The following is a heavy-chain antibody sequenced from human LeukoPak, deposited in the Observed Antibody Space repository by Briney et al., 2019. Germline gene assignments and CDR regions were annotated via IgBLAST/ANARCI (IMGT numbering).Heavy chain of an antibody. J-gene: IGHJ4*02. V-gene: IGHV3-7*03. CDR1: GFSLSRNA. Sequence: GGSLRLSCAVSGFSLSRNAMTWVRQAPGKGLEWVANIKLDGSEKNYVDSVKGRFTISRDNTKNSLYLQMNSLRVEDTAVFYCARSEQWLVPGYWGQGTLVTVSS. CDR2: IKLDGSEK. D-gene: IGHD6-19*01. CDR3: ARSEQWLVPGY.